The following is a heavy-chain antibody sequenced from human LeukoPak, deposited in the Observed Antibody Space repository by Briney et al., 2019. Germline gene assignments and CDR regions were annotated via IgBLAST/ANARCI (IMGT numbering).Heavy chain of an antibody. D-gene: IGHD4-11*01. CDR3: ARHSRNYAPEDWFDP. CDR1: GGSISTYY. J-gene: IGHJ5*02. Sequence: SETLSLTCTVSGGSISTYYWSWIRQPPGKGLEWIGCIYNSGITNHNPSLKSRVTISVDTSKNQFSLKLSSVTAADTAVYYCARHSRNYAPEDWFDPWGQGTLVTVSS. CDR2: IYNSGIT. V-gene: IGHV4-59*08.